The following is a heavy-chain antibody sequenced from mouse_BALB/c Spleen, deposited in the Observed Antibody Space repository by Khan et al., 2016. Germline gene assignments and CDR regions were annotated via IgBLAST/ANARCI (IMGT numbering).Heavy chain of an antibody. Sequence: EVKLLESGPGLVKPSQSLSLTCTVTGYSITSDYAWNWIRQFPGNKLEWMGYISYSGSTSYNPSLKRRISITRDTSKNQFFLQLNSVTTDDTATYYCARDYYGSSYFDYWGQGTTLTVSS. J-gene: IGHJ2*01. D-gene: IGHD1-1*01. CDR1: GYSITSDYA. CDR2: ISYSGST. V-gene: IGHV3-2*02. CDR3: ARDYYGSSYFDY.